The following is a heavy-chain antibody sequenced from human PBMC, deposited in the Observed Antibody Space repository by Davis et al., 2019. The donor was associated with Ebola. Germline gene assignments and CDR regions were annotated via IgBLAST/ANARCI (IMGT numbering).Heavy chain of an antibody. J-gene: IGHJ4*02. D-gene: IGHD1-1*01. CDR3: ARVGLLDPTFSLSYFDY. CDR2: ISTSTTTI. Sequence: GESLKISCAASGFTFSSYSMNWVRQAPGKGLEWISYISTSTTTIYYADSVKGRFTISRDNAKNSLYLQMNSLRAEDTAVYYCARVGLLDPTFSLSYFDYWGQGTLVTVSS. V-gene: IGHV3-48*01. CDR1: GFTFSSYS.